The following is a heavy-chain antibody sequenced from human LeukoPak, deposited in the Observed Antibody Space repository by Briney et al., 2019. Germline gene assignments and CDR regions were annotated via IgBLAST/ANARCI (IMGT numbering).Heavy chain of an antibody. Sequence: SETLSLTCTVSGGSISRSGYHWGWIRQPPGKGVEWIGSIYYSGSTHYKSSLKSRLTISVDTSKNKFSLNLSSVTAADTAVYYCAGHTWRGYQLRNGAFDPWGQGTLVTVSS. J-gene: IGHJ3*01. CDR3: AGHTWRGYQLRNGAFDP. CDR1: GGSISRSGYH. D-gene: IGHD2-2*01. CDR2: IYYSGST. V-gene: IGHV4-39*01.